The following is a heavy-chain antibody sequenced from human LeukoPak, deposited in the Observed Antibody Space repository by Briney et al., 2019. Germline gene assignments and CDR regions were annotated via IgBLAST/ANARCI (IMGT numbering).Heavy chain of an antibody. J-gene: IGHJ6*03. CDR3: AKDKDYGYYMDV. CDR1: GFTFSSYG. D-gene: IGHD3-16*01. V-gene: IGHV3-33*06. CDR2: IWYDGSDK. Sequence: GGSLRLSCAASGFTFSSYGMHWVRQAPGKGLEWVGVIWYDGSDKYYADSVKGRFTISRDNSKNTLYLQMNSLRAEDTAVYYCAKDKDYGYYMDVWGKGTTVTVSS.